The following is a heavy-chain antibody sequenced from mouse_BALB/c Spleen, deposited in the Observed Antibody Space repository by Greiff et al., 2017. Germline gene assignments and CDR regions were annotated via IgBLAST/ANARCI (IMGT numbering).Heavy chain of an antibody. CDR3: ARADGYDGRFAY. Sequence: EVQLQESGGGLVQPGGSRKLSCAASGFTFSSFGMHWVRQAPEMGLEWVAYISSGSSTIYYADTVKGRFTISRDNPKNTLFLQMTSLRSEDTAMYYCARADGYDGRFAYWGQGTLVTVSA. CDR2: ISSGSSTI. V-gene: IGHV5-17*02. D-gene: IGHD2-2*01. J-gene: IGHJ3*01. CDR1: GFTFSSFG.